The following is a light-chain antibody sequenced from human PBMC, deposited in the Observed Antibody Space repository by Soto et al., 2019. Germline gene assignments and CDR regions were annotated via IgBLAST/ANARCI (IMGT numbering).Light chain of an antibody. CDR2: EVS. CDR1: SSDVGGYNY. J-gene: IGLJ1*01. V-gene: IGLV2-14*01. Sequence: QSALAQSPSASGSPGQSVTISCTGTSSDVGGYNYVSWYQQHPGKAPKLMIYEVSYRPSGVSNRFSGSKSGNTASLTISGLQAEDEADYYCSSYTSSSTQVFGTGTKVTVL. CDR3: SSYTSSSTQV.